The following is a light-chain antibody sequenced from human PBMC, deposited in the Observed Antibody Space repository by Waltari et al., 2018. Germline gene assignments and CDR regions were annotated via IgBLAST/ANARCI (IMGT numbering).Light chain of an antibody. CDR2: LAS. CDR1: RSLLHSDGYNY. Sequence: DIVMTQSPLSLPVTPGEPASISCRSSRSLLHSDGYNYLDWYLQKPGQSPQLLMYLASTRASGVPDRFSGSGSGTEFTLKISRVEAEDVGVYYCMQAIDTPHTFGQGTKLEIK. J-gene: IGKJ2*01. V-gene: IGKV2-28*01. CDR3: MQAIDTPHT.